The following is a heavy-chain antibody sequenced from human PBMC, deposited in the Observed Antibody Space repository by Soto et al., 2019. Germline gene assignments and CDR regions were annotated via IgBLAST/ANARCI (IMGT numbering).Heavy chain of an antibody. CDR3: ARDWSYPSGGIEY. J-gene: IGHJ4*02. Sequence: QVQLVQSGDEVKKPGASVKVSCKTSGYSFTNYGISWVRQAPGQGLECMGWISPYSGNTNHAQKFQGRVTLTTDTSTSTAYMELRSLTSDDTAVYYCARDWSYPSGGIEYGGQGTLVTVSS. CDR2: ISPYSGNT. CDR1: GYSFTNYG. V-gene: IGHV1-18*01. D-gene: IGHD6-25*01.